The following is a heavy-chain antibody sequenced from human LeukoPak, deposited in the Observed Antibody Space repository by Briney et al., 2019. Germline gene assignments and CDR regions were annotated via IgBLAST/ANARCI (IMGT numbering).Heavy chain of an antibody. J-gene: IGHJ5*02. Sequence: GGSLRLSCAASGFTFSSYGMHWVRQAPGKGLEWVAVISYDGSNKYYADSVKGRFTISRDNSKNTLYLQMNSLRAEDTAIYYCARELYCTNGVCSPWGQGTLVTVSS. CDR3: ARELYCTNGVCSP. V-gene: IGHV3-30*19. CDR2: ISYDGSNK. D-gene: IGHD2-8*01. CDR1: GFTFSSYG.